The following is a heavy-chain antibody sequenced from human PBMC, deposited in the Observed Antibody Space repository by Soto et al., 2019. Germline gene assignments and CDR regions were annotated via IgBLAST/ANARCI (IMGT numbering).Heavy chain of an antibody. J-gene: IGHJ5*02. V-gene: IGHV4-61*01. CDR2: ISDTGST. CDR3: ARAGVGYCSNDICYGTTTWWLDP. Sequence: PSETLSLTCTVSGDSIRSNNNYLSWIRQPPGEGLEWIGYISDTGSTNYNPSLKSRVTILVDTSKNQFSLKLRSVTAADTAIYYCARAGVGYCSNDICYGTTTWWLDPWGQGTLVTVSS. D-gene: IGHD2-8*01. CDR1: GDSIRSNNNY.